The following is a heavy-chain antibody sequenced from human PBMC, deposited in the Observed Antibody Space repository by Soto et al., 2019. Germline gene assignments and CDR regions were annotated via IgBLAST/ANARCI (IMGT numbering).Heavy chain of an antibody. V-gene: IGHV1-18*01. CDR3: ARDRGIAAAGTRAFDI. CDR2: ISAYNGNT. J-gene: IGHJ3*02. D-gene: IGHD6-13*01. CDR1: GYTFTSYG. Sequence: ASVKVSCKASGYTFTSYGISWVRQAPGQGLEWMGWISAYNGNTNYAQKLQGRVTMTTDTSTSTAYMELRSLRSDDTAVYYCARDRGIAAAGTRAFDIWGQGTMVTVSS.